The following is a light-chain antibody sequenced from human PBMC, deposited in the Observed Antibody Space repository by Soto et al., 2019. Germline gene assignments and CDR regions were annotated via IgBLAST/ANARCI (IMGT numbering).Light chain of an antibody. V-gene: IGKV3-20*01. J-gene: IGKJ3*01. CDR2: GAS. Sequence: EMCLTQSPGTLSLSPGERATLSCRASQSVSSSYLAWYQQKPGQAPRLLIYGASSRATGIPDRFSGSGSGTDFTLTISRLEPEDFAVYYCQQYGSSPPGFNFGPGTKVDIK. CDR1: QSVSSSY. CDR3: QQYGSSPPGFN.